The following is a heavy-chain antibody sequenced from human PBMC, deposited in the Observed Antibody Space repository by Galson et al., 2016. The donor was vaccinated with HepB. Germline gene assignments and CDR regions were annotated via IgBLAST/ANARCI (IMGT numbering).Heavy chain of an antibody. CDR2: ISADKDPT. CDR3: ATGEWVLAV. J-gene: IGHJ6*02. D-gene: IGHD7-27*01. V-gene: IGHV1-18*01. Sequence: SVKVSCKASGYTLTGHGVSWVRQAPGQGLEWMGWISADKDPTYYGNSFQDRVTMTTDISTNTAYMDLRALTSDDTAIYYCATGEWVLAVWGPGTTVDVSS. CDR1: GYTLTGHG.